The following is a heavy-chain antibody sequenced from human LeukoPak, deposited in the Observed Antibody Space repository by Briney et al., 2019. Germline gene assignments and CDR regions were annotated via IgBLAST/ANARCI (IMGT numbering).Heavy chain of an antibody. V-gene: IGHV4-30-4*01. J-gene: IGHJ4*02. CDR1: GGSISSGDYY. CDR2: IYYSGST. Sequence: SETLSLTCTVSGGSISSGDYYWSWIRQPPGKGLEWIGYIYYSGSTYYNPSLKSRVTISVDTSKNQFSLKLSSVTAADTAVYYCARGPPIVVVAATRGFDYWGQGTLVTVSS. D-gene: IGHD2-15*01. CDR3: ARGPPIVVVAATRGFDY.